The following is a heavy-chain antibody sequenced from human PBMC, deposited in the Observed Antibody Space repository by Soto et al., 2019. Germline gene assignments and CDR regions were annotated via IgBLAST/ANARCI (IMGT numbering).Heavy chain of an antibody. Sequence: QMQLVQSGPEVKKPGTSVKVSCKASGFTFTSSAVQWVRQARGQRLEWIGWIVGGSGNTNYAQKFQERVTITRDMSTSTAYMELSSLRSEDTAVYYCAADWIEISKNYYYGMDVWGQGTTVTVSS. V-gene: IGHV1-58*01. D-gene: IGHD2-2*03. CDR3: AADWIEISKNYYYGMDV. J-gene: IGHJ6*02. CDR2: IVGGSGNT. CDR1: GFTFTSSA.